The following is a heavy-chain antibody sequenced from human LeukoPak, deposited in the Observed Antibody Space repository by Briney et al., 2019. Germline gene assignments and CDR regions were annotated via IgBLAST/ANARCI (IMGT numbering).Heavy chain of an antibody. CDR3: AREGIAAAGTLDY. V-gene: IGHV3-30-3*01. Sequence: GGSLRLSCAASGFTFSSYAIHWVRQAPGKGLEWVAVISYDGSDKYYADSVKGRFTISRDNSKNTLYLQMNSLRAEDTAVYYCAREGIAAAGTLDYWGQGTLVTVSS. CDR1: GFTFSSYA. CDR2: ISYDGSDK. J-gene: IGHJ4*02. D-gene: IGHD6-13*01.